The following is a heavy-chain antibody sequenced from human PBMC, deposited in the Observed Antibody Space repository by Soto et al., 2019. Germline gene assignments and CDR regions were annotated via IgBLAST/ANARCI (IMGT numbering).Heavy chain of an antibody. Sequence: QVQLVQSGAEVKKPGASVKVSCKASGYTFTSYYMHWVRQAPGQGLEWMVIINTSGGSTSYAQKCQVSVTMTRDTSTSTVYMELSSLRSEDTAVYYCARDSIVVVTAISLSGYCYGMDVWGQGTTVTVSS. D-gene: IGHD2-21*02. J-gene: IGHJ6*02. CDR1: GYTFTSYY. CDR3: ARDSIVVVTAISLSGYCYGMDV. V-gene: IGHV1-46*01. CDR2: INTSGGST.